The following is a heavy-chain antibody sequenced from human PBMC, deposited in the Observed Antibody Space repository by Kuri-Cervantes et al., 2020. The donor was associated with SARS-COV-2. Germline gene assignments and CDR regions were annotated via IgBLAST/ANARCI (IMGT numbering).Heavy chain of an antibody. CDR1: GGSFSGYY. Sequence: AGSLRLSCAVYGGSFSGYYWSWIRQPPGKGLEWIGEINHSGSTNSHPSLKSRVTISVDTSKNQFSLKLSSLTAADTAVYYCARGTMYNWTDRRAKYYYGVDVWGQGTMVTVSS. D-gene: IGHD1-20*01. J-gene: IGHJ6*02. CDR2: INHSGST. V-gene: IGHV4-34*01. CDR3: ARGTMYNWTDRRAKYYYGVDV.